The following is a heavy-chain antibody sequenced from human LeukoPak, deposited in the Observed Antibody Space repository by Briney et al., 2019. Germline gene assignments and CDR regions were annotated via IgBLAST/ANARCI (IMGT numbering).Heavy chain of an antibody. Sequence: QPGGSLRLSCAASGFTFSSYAMSWVRQAPGKGLEWVSAISGSGGSTYYADSVKGRFTISRDNAKNSLYLQMNSLRAEDTAVYYCARDGDEEAVAGTAYYYYYGMDVWGQGTTVTVSS. CDR3: ARDGDEEAVAGTAYYYYYGMDV. CDR1: GFTFSSYA. J-gene: IGHJ6*02. V-gene: IGHV3-23*01. D-gene: IGHD6-19*01. CDR2: ISGSGGST.